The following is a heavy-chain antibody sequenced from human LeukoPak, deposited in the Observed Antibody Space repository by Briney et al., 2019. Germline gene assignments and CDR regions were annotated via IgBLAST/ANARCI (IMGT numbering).Heavy chain of an antibody. CDR1: GFSFSSYW. J-gene: IGHJ4*02. CDR3: ARDSGGSLDY. D-gene: IGHD2-15*01. Sequence: GGSLRLSCAASGFSFSSYWMAWVRRAPGTGLEWVANVKQDESEKYYIDSVKGRFTISRDNAKNSVPLQMNSLRAEDTAVYYCARDSGGSLDYWGQGTLVSVSS. V-gene: IGHV3-7*03. CDR2: VKQDESEK.